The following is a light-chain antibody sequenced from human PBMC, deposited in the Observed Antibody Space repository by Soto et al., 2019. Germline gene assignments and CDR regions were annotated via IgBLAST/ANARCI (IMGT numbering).Light chain of an antibody. CDR1: QDINSY. J-gene: IGKJ4*01. CDR2: AAS. V-gene: IGKV1-9*01. Sequence: DIQLTQSPSFLSATVGDRVTITCRASQDINSYLAWYQQKPGKAPKLLIYAASTLQSGVPSRFSGSGSGTEFTLTISSLQPEDFATYSCQQLKSYPLSFGGGTKVEIK. CDR3: QQLKSYPLS.